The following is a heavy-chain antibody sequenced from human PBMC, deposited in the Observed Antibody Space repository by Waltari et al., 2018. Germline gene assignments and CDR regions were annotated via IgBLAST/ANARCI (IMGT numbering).Heavy chain of an antibody. D-gene: IGHD1-26*01. Sequence: EVQLVESGGGLVQPGGSLRLSCAASGFSFSNHWFHWVRQAPGKGLVWVSCINSDGSATCYADSGKGRFTISRDDAKNTLYLQMNSLRAEDTAVYYCVRGMVRAVGFDFWGQGTLVTVSS. CDR3: VRGMVRAVGFDF. CDR2: INSDGSAT. J-gene: IGHJ4*02. CDR1: GFSFSNHW. V-gene: IGHV3-74*01.